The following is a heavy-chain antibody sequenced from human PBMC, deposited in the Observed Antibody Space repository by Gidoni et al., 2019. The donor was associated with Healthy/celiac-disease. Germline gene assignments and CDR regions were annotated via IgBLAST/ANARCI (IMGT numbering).Heavy chain of an antibody. CDR1: GYTFTSYY. CDR2: INPSGGST. J-gene: IGHJ6*03. Sequence: QVQLVQSGAEVKKPGASVKVSCMASGYTFTSYYMHWVRQTPGQGLEWMGIINPSGGSTSYAQKFQGRVTMTRDTSTSTVYMELSSLRSEDTAVYYCSRGQLKYYYYMDVWGKGTTVTVSS. CDR3: SRGQLKYYYYMDV. V-gene: IGHV1-46*01. D-gene: IGHD6-13*01.